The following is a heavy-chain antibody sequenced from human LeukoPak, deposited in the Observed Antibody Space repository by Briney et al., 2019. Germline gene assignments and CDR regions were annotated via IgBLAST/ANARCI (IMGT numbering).Heavy chain of an antibody. CDR3: ARASIVVPAAAFDY. J-gene: IGHJ4*02. CDR2: IYTSGST. V-gene: IGHV4-4*07. CDR1: GGSISSYY. Sequence: SETLSLTCTVSGGSISSYYWSWIRQPAGKGLEWIGRIYTSGSTNYNPSLKSRVTISVDTSKNQFSLKLSSVTAADTAVYYCARASIVVPAAAFDYWGQGTLVTVSS. D-gene: IGHD2-2*01.